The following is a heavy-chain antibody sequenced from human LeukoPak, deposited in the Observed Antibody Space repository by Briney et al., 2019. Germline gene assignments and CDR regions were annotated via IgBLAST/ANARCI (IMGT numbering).Heavy chain of an antibody. J-gene: IGHJ6*03. V-gene: IGHV4-39*07. CDR3: ARVTRPNYYYMDV. CDR1: GDSISSSSYY. Sequence: SETLSLTCTVSGDSISSSSYYWGWIRQPPGKGLEWIGRIYTSGSTNYNPSLKSRVTMSVDTSKNQFSLKLSSVTAADTAVYYCARVTRPNYYYMDVWGKGTTVTVSS. CDR2: IYTSGST.